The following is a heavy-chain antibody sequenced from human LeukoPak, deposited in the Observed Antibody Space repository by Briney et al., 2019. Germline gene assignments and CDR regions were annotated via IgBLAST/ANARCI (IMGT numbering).Heavy chain of an antibody. CDR2: IYHSGST. CDR3: ARDIPLGAFDI. D-gene: IGHD2-21*01. J-gene: IGHJ3*02. V-gene: IGHV4-38-2*02. CDR1: GYSLSSGYY. Sequence: SETLSLTCTVSGYSLSSGYYWGWLRQPPGKGLEWIGSIYHSGSTYYNPSLRSRVTISVDTSKNQFSRKLSSVTAADTAVYYCARDIPLGAFDIWGQGTMVTVSS.